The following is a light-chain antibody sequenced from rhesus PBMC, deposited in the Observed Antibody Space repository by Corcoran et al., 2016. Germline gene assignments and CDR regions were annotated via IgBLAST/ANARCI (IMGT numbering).Light chain of an antibody. CDR3: QQHGNSPYS. Sequence: DIQMTQSPSSLSASVGDRVTIICRASQGISNWLAWYQQKPGKAPKLLIYRASNLETGVPSRFSGSGSGTDFTLTISSLQPEDIATYYCQQHGNSPYSFGQGTKVEIK. J-gene: IGKJ2*01. CDR1: QGISNW. CDR2: RAS. V-gene: IGKV1-69*01.